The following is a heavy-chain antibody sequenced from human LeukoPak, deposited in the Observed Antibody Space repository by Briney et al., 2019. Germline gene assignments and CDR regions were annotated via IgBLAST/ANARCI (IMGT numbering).Heavy chain of an antibody. CDR2: ITSSSSYI. Sequence: GGSLRLSCAASGFTFSRYSMTWVRQAPGKGLEWVSSITSSSSYIYYADSVRGRFTISRDNAKNSLYLQMNSLRAEDTAVYYCARDSGQYSYGYSGAFDIWGQGTMVTVSS. CDR3: ARDSGQYSYGYSGAFDI. CDR1: GFTFSRYS. J-gene: IGHJ3*02. V-gene: IGHV3-21*01. D-gene: IGHD5-18*01.